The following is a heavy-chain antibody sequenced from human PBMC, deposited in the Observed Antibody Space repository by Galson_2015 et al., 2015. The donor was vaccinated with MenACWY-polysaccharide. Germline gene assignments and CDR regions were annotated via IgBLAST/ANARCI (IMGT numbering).Heavy chain of an antibody. CDR2: IYYSGST. V-gene: IGHV4-39*01. CDR3: ARLSYVGYFDWSFQNWFDP. CDR1: GGSISSSSYY. D-gene: IGHD3-9*01. J-gene: IGHJ5*02. Sequence: SETLSLTCTVSGGSISSSSYYWGWIRQPPGKGLEWIGSIYYSGSTYYNPSLKSRVTISVDTSKNQFSLKLSSVTAADTAVYYCARLSYVGYFDWSFQNWFDPWGQGTLFTVSS.